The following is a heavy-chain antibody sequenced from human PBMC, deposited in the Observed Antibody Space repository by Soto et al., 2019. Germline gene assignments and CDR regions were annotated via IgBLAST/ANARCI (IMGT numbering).Heavy chain of an antibody. J-gene: IGHJ6*02. CDR1: GGTFSSYA. CDR2: IIPIFGTA. V-gene: IGHV1-69*12. Sequence: QVQLVQSGAEVKKPGSSVKVSCKASGGTFSSYAISWVRQAPGQGLEWMGGIIPIFGTANYAQKFQGRVTITADESTSTAYMELRSLRSEDTAVYYCAREDTAMAQYYYYGMDVWGQGTTVTVSS. CDR3: AREDTAMAQYYYYGMDV. D-gene: IGHD5-18*01.